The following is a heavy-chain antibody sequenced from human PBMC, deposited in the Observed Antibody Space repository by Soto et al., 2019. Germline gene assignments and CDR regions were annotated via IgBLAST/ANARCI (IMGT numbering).Heavy chain of an antibody. J-gene: IGHJ1*01. Sequence: QITLKESGPTLVKPTQTLTLTCTFSGFSLSTSGVGVGWIRQPPGKALEWLAVIYWDDDKRYRPSLKSRITLTNKTPKTQVVFKMTNLDTVDTATYSCAHRPCGGECYSHETGFPHWGQGTLDTVSS. V-gene: IGHV2-5*02. D-gene: IGHD2-21*01. CDR1: GFSLSTSGVG. CDR2: IYWDDDK. CDR3: AHRPCGGECYSHETGFPH.